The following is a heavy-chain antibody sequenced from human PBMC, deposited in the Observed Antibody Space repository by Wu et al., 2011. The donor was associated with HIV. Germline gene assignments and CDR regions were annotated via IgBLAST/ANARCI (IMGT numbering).Heavy chain of an antibody. CDR1: GNTFTGYY. CDR2: ISPNGGDT. J-gene: IGHJ2*01. D-gene: IGHD1-1*01. CDR3: AREARGTGDQAGFDL. Sequence: VQLVQSGAEVKKPGASVKVSCKASGNTFTGYYMHWVRQAPGQGLEWMGWISPNGGDTNSAQKFQGRVTMTRDTSFSTAYMELSRLISDDTAVYYCAREARGTGDQAGFDLWGRGSLVTVSS. V-gene: IGHV1-2*02.